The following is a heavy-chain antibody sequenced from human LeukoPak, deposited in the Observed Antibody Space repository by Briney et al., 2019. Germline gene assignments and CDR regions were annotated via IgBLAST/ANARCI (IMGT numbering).Heavy chain of an antibody. CDR3: ARGMINYGSGSYYPSFDY. J-gene: IGHJ4*02. Sequence: ASVKVSCKASGYTFTVYYMHWVRQAPGQGLEWMGWINPNSGGTNYAQKFQGRVTMTRDTSISTAYMELSRLRSDDTAVYYCARGMINYGSGSYYPSFDYWGQGTLVTVSS. V-gene: IGHV1-2*02. CDR1: GYTFTVYY. CDR2: INPNSGGT. D-gene: IGHD3-10*01.